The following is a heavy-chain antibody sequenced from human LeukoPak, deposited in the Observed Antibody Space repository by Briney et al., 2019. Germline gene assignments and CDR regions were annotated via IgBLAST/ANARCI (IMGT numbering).Heavy chain of an antibody. D-gene: IGHD6-19*01. Sequence: SETLSLTCTVSGGSISSGGYYWSWIRQPPGKGLEWIGYIYHSGSTYYNPSLKSRVTISVDTSKNQFSLKLSSVAAADTAVYYCARDLYSSGWDNWFDLWGQGTLVTVSS. CDR1: GGSISSGGYY. J-gene: IGHJ5*02. CDR2: IYHSGST. V-gene: IGHV4-30-2*01. CDR3: ARDLYSSGWDNWFDL.